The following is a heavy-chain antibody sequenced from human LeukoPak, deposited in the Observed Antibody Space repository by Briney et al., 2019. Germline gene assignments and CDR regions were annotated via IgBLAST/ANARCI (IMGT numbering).Heavy chain of an antibody. D-gene: IGHD3-10*01. J-gene: IGHJ5*02. CDR2: IIPILGIA. V-gene: IGHV1-69*04. Sequence: PGGSLRLSCAASGGTFSSYAISWVRQAPGQGLEWMGRIIPILGIANYAQKFQGRVTITADKSTSTAYMELSSLRSEDTAVYYCARRPGGSDLGDWFDPWGQGTLVTVSS. CDR1: GGTFSSYA. CDR3: ARRPGGSDLGDWFDP.